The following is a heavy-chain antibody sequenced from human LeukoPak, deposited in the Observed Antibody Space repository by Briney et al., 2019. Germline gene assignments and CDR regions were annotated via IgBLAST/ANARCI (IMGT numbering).Heavy chain of an antibody. V-gene: IGHV4-61*02. CDR2: INTSGST. CDR3: ARESFRSGYYQSSYYHMDV. Sequence: SQTLSLTCTVSGGSINSGTYYWIWIRQPAGKGLEWIGRINTSGSTNYNPSLKSRVTISVDTCKNQVSLQLSSVTAADTAVYYCARESFRSGYYQSSYYHMDVWGKGTTVTVSS. D-gene: IGHD3-3*01. J-gene: IGHJ6*03. CDR1: GGSINSGTYY.